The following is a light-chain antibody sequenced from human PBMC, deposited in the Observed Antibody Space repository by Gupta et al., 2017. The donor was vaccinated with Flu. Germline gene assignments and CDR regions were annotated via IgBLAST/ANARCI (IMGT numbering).Light chain of an antibody. CDR3: QQYGSIPYT. CDR1: PSVGSSY. J-gene: IGKJ2*01. Sequence: EIVLTQSPATLSFSPGERATLSCRASPSVGSSYLAWYQQKPGQAPRLLVDGASSRATDIPDSFSGSGSGTDFTLTISRLEAEDFAVYYCQQYGSIPYTFGQGSRLEIK. CDR2: GAS. V-gene: IGKV3-20*01.